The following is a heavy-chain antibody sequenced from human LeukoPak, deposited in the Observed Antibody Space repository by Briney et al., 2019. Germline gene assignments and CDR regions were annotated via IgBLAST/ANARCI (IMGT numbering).Heavy chain of an antibody. J-gene: IGHJ6*03. CDR1: GYTLSSYG. Sequence: ASVKVSCKASGYTLSSYGISWVRQALGQGLEWMGWISGYNGNTDYAQKVQGRVTMTTDTSTSTAYMELRSLRSDDTAVYYCARVWIAAGRPDDYYYSYMDVWGKGTTVTVSS. CDR2: ISGYNGNT. CDR3: ARVWIAAGRPDDYYYSYMDV. V-gene: IGHV1-18*01. D-gene: IGHD6-6*01.